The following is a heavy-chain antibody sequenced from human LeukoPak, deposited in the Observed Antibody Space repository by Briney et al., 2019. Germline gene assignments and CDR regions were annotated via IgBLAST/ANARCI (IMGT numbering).Heavy chain of an antibody. V-gene: IGHV3-53*01. J-gene: IGHJ4*02. CDR2: IYSGGTT. CDR3: ARGDGPDY. Sequence: AGGSLRLSCAASGFNFSIYWMNWVRQAPGKGLEWVSVIYSGGTTYYADSVKGRFTISRDNSKNTLYLQMNSLRAEDTAVYYCARGDGPDYWGQGTLVTVSS. CDR1: GFNFSIYW. D-gene: IGHD5-24*01.